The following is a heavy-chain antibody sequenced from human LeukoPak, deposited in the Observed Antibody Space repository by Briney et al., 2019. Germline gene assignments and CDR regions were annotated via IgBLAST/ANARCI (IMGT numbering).Heavy chain of an antibody. J-gene: IGHJ4*02. CDR2: ISGGGGST. D-gene: IGHD6-13*01. CDR1: GFTFDNYA. V-gene: IGHV3-43*02. CDR3: AKVLGSSSWYSLGY. Sequence: GGSLRLSCAASGFTFDNYAMHWVRQAPGKGLEWVSLISGGGGSTSYADSVKGRFTISRDNSKGSLYLQMNSLRTEDTALYYCAKVLGSSSWYSLGYWGQGTLVTVSS.